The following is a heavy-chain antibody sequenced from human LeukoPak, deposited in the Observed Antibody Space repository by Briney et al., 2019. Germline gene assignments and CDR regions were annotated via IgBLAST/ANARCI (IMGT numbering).Heavy chain of an antibody. CDR1: GFTFTSYV. D-gene: IGHD4-17*01. CDR2: ISGSGET. J-gene: IGHJ6*02. CDR3: AKTAHGDYGMDV. Sequence: GGSLRLSCAASGFTFTSYVMNWVRQAPGKGLEWVSRISGSGETYYADFVKGRFTISRDNPKSTLSLQMTGLRAEDTAVYYCAKTAHGDYGMDVWGQGTTVSVSS. V-gene: IGHV3-23*01.